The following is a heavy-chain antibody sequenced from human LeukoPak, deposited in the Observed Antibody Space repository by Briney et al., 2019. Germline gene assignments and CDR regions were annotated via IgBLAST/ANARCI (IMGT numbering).Heavy chain of an antibody. V-gene: IGHV1-69*05. CDR1: GYTFTGYY. J-gene: IGHJ4*02. CDR2: IIPIFGTA. CDR3: ARDVSTSCCYFDY. D-gene: IGHD2-2*01. Sequence: GASVKVSCKASGYTFTGYYIHWVRQAPGQGLEWMGGIIPIFGTANYAQKFQGRVTITTDESTSTAYMELSSLRSEDTAVYYCARDVSTSCCYFDYWGQGTLVTVSS.